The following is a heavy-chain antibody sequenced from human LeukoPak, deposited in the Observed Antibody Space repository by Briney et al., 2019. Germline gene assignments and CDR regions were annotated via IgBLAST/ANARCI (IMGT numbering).Heavy chain of an antibody. Sequence: GSLRLSCAASGFSFSSFGMHWVRQAPGKGLEWVAFVRYDGNNKYYADSVKGRFTISRDNSKSTLYLQMDSLRAEDTAVYYCAKDTAAAKYYFDYGGQGTLVTVSS. V-gene: IGHV3-30*02. CDR2: VRYDGNNK. CDR1: GFSFSSFG. J-gene: IGHJ4*02. CDR3: AKDTAAAKYYFDY. D-gene: IGHD6-13*01.